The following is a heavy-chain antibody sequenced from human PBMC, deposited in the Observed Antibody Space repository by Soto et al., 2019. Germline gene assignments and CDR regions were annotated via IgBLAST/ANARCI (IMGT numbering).Heavy chain of an antibody. CDR1: GGSFRGYY. D-gene: IGHD1-26*01. Sequence: TSETLSLTCAVYGGSFRGYYWSWIRQPPGKGLEWIGEINHSGSTNYNPSLKSRVTISVDTSKNQFSLKLSSVTAADTAVYYCARDKGTTCLDTWGQGNMVTVSS. J-gene: IGHJ5*02. CDR3: ARDKGTTCLDT. V-gene: IGHV4-34*01. CDR2: INHSGST.